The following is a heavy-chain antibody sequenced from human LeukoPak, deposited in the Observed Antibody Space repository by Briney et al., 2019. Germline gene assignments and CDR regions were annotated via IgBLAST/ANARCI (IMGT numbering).Heavy chain of an antibody. CDR2: INSDGSST. CDR1: GFTFSSYW. V-gene: IGHV3-74*01. D-gene: IGHD4-17*01. CDR3: ARDYGDYVDMAFDI. Sequence: QPGGSLRLSCAASGFTFSSYWMHWVRQAPGKGLVWVSRINSDGSSTSYADSVKGRFTISRDSAKNTLYLQMNSLRAEDTAVYYCARDYGDYVDMAFDIWGHGTMFTVSS. J-gene: IGHJ3*02.